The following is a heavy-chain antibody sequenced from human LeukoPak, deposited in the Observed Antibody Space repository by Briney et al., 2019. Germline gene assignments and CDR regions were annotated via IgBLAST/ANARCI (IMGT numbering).Heavy chain of an antibody. D-gene: IGHD6-13*01. CDR2: IYYSGRT. CDR3: ASGPGGIAAVNFFDY. Sequence: PSETLSLTCTVSGGSISSSSYYWVWIRQPPGKVLVWIGSIYYSGRTYYNPSLKRRITISVDTSNKQYPLKLSPVTAAATAVYYCASGPGGIAAVNFFDYWGEGTLVSVSS. CDR1: GGSISSSSYY. J-gene: IGHJ4*02. V-gene: IGHV4-39*06.